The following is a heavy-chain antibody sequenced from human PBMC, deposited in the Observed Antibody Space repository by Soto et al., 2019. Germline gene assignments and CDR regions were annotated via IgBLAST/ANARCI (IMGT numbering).Heavy chain of an antibody. D-gene: IGHD2-2*01. V-gene: IGHV1-18*01. CDR2: ISAYNGNT. CDR3: ARDSIVVVPAATNWFDP. J-gene: IGHJ5*02. CDR1: GYTFTSYG. Sequence: ASVKVSCKASGYTFTSYGISWVRQAPGQGLEWMGWISAYNGNTNYAQKLQGRVTMTTDTSTSTAYMELRSLRSDDTAVYYCARDSIVVVPAATNWFDPWGQGTLVTAPQ.